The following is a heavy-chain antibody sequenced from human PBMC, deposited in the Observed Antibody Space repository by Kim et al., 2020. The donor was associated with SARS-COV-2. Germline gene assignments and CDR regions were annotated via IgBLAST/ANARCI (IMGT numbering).Heavy chain of an antibody. CDR1: GFTFSSYA. D-gene: IGHD3-9*01. J-gene: IGHJ6*02. CDR3: TIGFITILGMDV. CDR2: ISSNGGST. V-gene: IGHV3-64D*09. Sequence: GGSLRLSCSASGFTFSSYAMHWVRQAPGKGLEYVSAISSNGGSTYYADSVKGRFTISRDNSKNTLYLQMSSLRAEDMAVYYCTIGFITILGMDVWGQGTTVTVSS.